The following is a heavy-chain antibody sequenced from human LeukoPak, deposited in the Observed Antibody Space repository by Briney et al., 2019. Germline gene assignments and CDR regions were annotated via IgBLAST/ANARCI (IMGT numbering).Heavy chain of an antibody. CDR3: ARAYYDSSAQNAFDI. Sequence: SVKVSCKASGGTFSSYAISWVRQAPGQGLEWMGRIIPILGIANYAQKFQGRVTITADKSTSTAYMELSSLRSEDTAVYYCARAYYDSSAQNAFDIWGQGTMVTVSS. D-gene: IGHD3-22*01. V-gene: IGHV1-69*04. J-gene: IGHJ3*02. CDR2: IIPILGIA. CDR1: GGTFSSYA.